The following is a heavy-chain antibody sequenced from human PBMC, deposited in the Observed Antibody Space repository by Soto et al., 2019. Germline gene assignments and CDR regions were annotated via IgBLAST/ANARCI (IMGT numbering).Heavy chain of an antibody. D-gene: IGHD4-4*01. V-gene: IGHV3-15*07. CDR1: GFTFSSYG. Sequence: GGSLRLSCAASGFTFSSYGMHWVRQAPGKGLEWVGRIKSKTDGGTTDYAAPVKGRFTISRDDSKNTLNLQMNSLKTEETAFYYCTTVNYRNYYAAFDNWGQVTMVIVSS. CDR2: IKSKTDGGTT. J-gene: IGHJ3*02. CDR3: TTVNYRNYYAAFDN.